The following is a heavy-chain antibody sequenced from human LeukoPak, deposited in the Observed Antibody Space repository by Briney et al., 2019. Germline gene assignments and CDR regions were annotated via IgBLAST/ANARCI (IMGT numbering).Heavy chain of an antibody. CDR3: ARWGHEGHYFDL. J-gene: IGHJ2*01. V-gene: IGHV6-1*01. Sequence: SQTLSLTCAISGDSVSSNSVAWNWIRQSPSRGLEWLGRTYYRSKWYNHYAVSVESRITINPDTSKNQFSLQLNSVTPEDTGVYYCARWGHEGHYFDLWGRGTLVTVSS. D-gene: IGHD7-27*01. CDR1: GDSVSSNSVA. CDR2: TYYRSKWYN.